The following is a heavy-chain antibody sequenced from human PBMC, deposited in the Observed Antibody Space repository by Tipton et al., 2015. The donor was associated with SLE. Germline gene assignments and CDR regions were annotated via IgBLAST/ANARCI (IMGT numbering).Heavy chain of an antibody. CDR3: ARGNPPHYYDSSGLRY. V-gene: IGHV4-39*01. CDR2: IYHSGST. CDR1: GGSISSSSYY. D-gene: IGHD3-22*01. Sequence: TLSLTCTVSGGSISSSSYYWGWIRQPPGKGLEWIGSIYHSGSTYYNPSLKSRVTISVDTSKNQFSLKLSSVTAADTAVYYCARGNPPHYYDSSGLRYWGQGTLVTVSS. J-gene: IGHJ4*02.